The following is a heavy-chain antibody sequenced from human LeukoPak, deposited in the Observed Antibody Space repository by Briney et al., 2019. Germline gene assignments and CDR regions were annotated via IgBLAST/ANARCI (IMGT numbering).Heavy chain of an antibody. J-gene: IGHJ4*02. Sequence: PSETLSLTCAVYGGSFSGYYWSWIRQPPGKGLEWIGEINHSGSTNYNPSLKSRVTISVDTSKNQFSLDLRFVTAADTAVYYCARLNYENRRNDLDYWGQGTLVTVSS. V-gene: IGHV4-34*01. CDR2: INHSGST. CDR1: GGSFSGYY. CDR3: ARLNYENRRNDLDY. D-gene: IGHD3-22*01.